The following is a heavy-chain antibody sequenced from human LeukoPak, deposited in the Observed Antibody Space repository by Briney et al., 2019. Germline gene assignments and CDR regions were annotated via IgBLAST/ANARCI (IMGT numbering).Heavy chain of an antibody. J-gene: IGHJ4*02. V-gene: IGHV3-30-3*01. CDR1: GFTFSSYA. D-gene: IGHD4-17*01. Sequence: PGRSLRLSCAASGFTFSSYAMHWVRQAPDKGLEWVAVISYDGSNKYYADSVKGRFTISRDNSKNTLYLQMNSLRAEYTAVYYCARDESPYGDLIDYWGQGTLVSVSS. CDR3: ARDESPYGDLIDY. CDR2: ISYDGSNK.